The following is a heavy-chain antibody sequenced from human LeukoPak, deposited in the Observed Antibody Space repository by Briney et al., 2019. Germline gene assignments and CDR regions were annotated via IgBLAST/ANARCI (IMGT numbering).Heavy chain of an antibody. CDR3: ARGISTAMVHHYYYYYMDV. Sequence: ASVKVSCKASGYTFTSYYMHWVRQAPGQGLEWMGIINPSGGSTSYAQKFQGRVTMTRDMSTSTVYMELSSLRSEDTAVYYCARGISTAMVHHYYYYYMDVWGKGTTVTVSS. D-gene: IGHD5-18*01. CDR1: GYTFTSYY. V-gene: IGHV1-46*01. CDR2: INPSGGST. J-gene: IGHJ6*03.